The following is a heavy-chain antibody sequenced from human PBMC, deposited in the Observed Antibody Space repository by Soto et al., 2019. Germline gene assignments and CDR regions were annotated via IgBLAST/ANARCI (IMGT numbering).Heavy chain of an antibody. J-gene: IGHJ4*02. CDR1: GYTFTSYY. CDR2: INPITGGT. CDR3: ARNYYDSSGPFDY. Sequence: ASVKVSCKASGYTFTSYYIHWVRQAPGQGLEWMGWINPITGGTNYAPKFQGRVTMTRDTSITTAYMELSRLRSDDTAVYYCARNYYDSSGPFDYWGQGTLVTVSS. V-gene: IGHV1-2*02. D-gene: IGHD3-22*01.